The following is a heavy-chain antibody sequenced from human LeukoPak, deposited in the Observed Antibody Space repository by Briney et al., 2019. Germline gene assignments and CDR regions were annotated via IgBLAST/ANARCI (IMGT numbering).Heavy chain of an antibody. CDR2: INHSGST. Sequence: SETLSLTCAVYGGSFSGYYWSWIRQPPGKGLEWIGEINHSGSTNYNPSLKSRVTISVDKSKNQFSLKLSSVTAADTAVYYCARVSVAKTFDYWGQGTLVTVSS. CDR3: ARVSVAKTFDY. D-gene: IGHD6-19*01. J-gene: IGHJ4*02. CDR1: GGSFSGYY. V-gene: IGHV4-34*01.